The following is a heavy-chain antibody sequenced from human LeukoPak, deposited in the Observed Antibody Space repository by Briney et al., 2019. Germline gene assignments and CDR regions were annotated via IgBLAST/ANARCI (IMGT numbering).Heavy chain of an antibody. CDR3: ARVDTVGTVNPFY. D-gene: IGHD5-12*01. V-gene: IGHV1-2*02. CDR2: INPNSGGT. CDR1: GYTFTGYY. J-gene: IGHJ4*02. Sequence: ASVKVSCKASGYTFTGYYMHWVRQAPGQGLEWMGWINPNSGGTNYAQKFQGRVTMTRDTSISTAYMELSRLRPDDTAVYYCARVDTVGTVNPFYWGQGTLVTASS.